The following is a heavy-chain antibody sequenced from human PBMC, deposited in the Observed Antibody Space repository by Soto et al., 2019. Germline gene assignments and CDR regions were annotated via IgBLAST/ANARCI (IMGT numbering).Heavy chain of an antibody. Sequence: GGSLRLSCAASGFTFSNAWMNWVRQAPGKGLEWVGRIKSKTDGGTTDYAAPVKGRFTISRDDSKNTLYLQMNSLKTEDTAVYYCTTGVHDYVWGSYRYGLLPFYGYFDYWGQGTLVTVSS. D-gene: IGHD3-16*02. V-gene: IGHV3-15*07. CDR1: GFTFSNAW. J-gene: IGHJ4*02. CDR2: IKSKTDGGTT. CDR3: TTGVHDYVWGSYRYGLLPFYGYFDY.